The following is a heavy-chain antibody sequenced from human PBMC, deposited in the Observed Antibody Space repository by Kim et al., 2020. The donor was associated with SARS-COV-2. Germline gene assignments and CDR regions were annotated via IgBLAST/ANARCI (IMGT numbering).Heavy chain of an antibody. CDR3: ATYCSGGSCSRYYYYYGMDV. Sequence: ASVKVSCKVSGYTLTELSMHWVRQAPGKGLEWMGGFDPEDGETIYAQKFQGRVTMTEDTSTDTAYMELSSLRYEDTAVYYCATYCSGGSCSRYYYYYGMDVWGQGTTVTVSS. CDR1: GYTLTELS. D-gene: IGHD2-15*01. CDR2: FDPEDGET. V-gene: IGHV1-24*01. J-gene: IGHJ6*02.